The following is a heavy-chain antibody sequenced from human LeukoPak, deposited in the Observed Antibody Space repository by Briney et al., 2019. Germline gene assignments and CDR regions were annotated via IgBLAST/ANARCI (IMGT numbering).Heavy chain of an antibody. D-gene: IGHD3-16*01. CDR1: GFAFGAHA. J-gene: IGHJ5*02. CDR2: IGSVADL. CDR3: AKDWAPHNRVYDCLDA. V-gene: IGHV3-23*01. Sequence: GGSLRLSCVGSGFAFGAHAMTWVRQAPGKGPEWVATIGSVADLFYGEAVKGRFTISRADPRNTLWLQVNSLRAEVTALYYCAKDWAPHNRVYDCLDAWGQGTQVTVSS.